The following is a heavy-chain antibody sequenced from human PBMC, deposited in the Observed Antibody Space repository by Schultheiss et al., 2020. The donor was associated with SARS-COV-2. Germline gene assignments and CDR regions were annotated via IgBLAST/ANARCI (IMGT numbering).Heavy chain of an antibody. CDR1: GGSISSGGYY. CDR3: ARGEYCGGDCFLDY. CDR2: INHSGST. J-gene: IGHJ4*02. Sequence: SQTLSLTCAVSGGSISSGGYYWSWIRQPPGKGLEWIGEINHSGSTNYNPSLKSRVTISVDTSKNQFSLKLSSVTAADTAVYYCARGEYCGGDCFLDYWGQGTLVTVSS. V-gene: IGHV4-61*08. D-gene: IGHD2-21*02.